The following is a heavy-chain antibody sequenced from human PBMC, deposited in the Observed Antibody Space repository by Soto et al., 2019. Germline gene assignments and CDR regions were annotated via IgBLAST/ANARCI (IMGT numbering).Heavy chain of an antibody. J-gene: IGHJ5*02. CDR3: VREKRVGASTGRWFDP. V-gene: IGHV3-74*01. CDR2: INGDGSTT. CDR1: GFTFSTYW. D-gene: IGHD1-26*01. Sequence: EVQLVESGGGSVQPGGSLRLSCAVSGFTFSTYWMHWVGQAPGKGLVWVSRINGDGSTTTYADSVKGRFTISRDNAKNALYLQVNSLRVEDTAVYSCVREKRVGASTGRWFDPWGQGTLVTVSS.